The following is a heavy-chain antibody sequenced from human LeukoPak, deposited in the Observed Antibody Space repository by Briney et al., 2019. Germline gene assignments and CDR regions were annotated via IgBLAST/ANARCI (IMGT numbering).Heavy chain of an antibody. CDR1: GYTFTSYD. Sequence: ASVKVSCKASGYTFTSYDINWVRQATGQGLELMGWMNPNSGNTGYAQKFQGRVTMTRNTSISTAYMELSSLRSEDTAVYYCARGRYDYVWGSYRRSNWFDPWGQGTLVTVSS. J-gene: IGHJ5*02. D-gene: IGHD3-16*02. CDR3: ARGRYDYVWGSYRRSNWFDP. CDR2: MNPNSGNT. V-gene: IGHV1-8*01.